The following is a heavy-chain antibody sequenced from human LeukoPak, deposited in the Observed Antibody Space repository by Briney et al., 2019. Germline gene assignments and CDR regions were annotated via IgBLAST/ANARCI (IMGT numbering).Heavy chain of an antibody. Sequence: ASVKVSCKASGYTFTNYDINWVRQATGPRLEWMGWMNPNSGNTGYAQQFQGRVTMTRNTSISTAYMELSSLRSEDTDVYYCARGPPHTSGYCAFDIWGQGTMVTVSS. D-gene: IGHD3-22*01. CDR3: ARGPPHTSGYCAFDI. V-gene: IGHV1-8*01. CDR2: MNPNSGNT. CDR1: GYTFTNYD. J-gene: IGHJ3*02.